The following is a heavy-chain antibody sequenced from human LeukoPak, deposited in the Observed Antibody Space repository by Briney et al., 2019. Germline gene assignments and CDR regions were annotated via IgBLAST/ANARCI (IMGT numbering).Heavy chain of an antibody. CDR1: GGSISSYY. J-gene: IGHJ4*02. CDR3: ARVLGGGWSYFDY. D-gene: IGHD6-19*01. Sequence: SETLSLTCTVSGGSISSYYWGWIRQPPGKGLEWIGSIYHSGSTYYNPSLKSRVTISVDKSKNQFSLKRSSVTAADTAVYYCARVLGGGWSYFDYWGQGTLVTVSS. V-gene: IGHV4-39*07. CDR2: IYHSGST.